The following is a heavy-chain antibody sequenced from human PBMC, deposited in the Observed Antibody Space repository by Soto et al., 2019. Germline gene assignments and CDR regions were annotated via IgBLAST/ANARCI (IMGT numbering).Heavy chain of an antibody. Sequence: PGGSLRLSCTASGFTFGDYAMSWVRQAPGKGLEWVGFIRSKGSGGTSEYAASVKGRFTFSRDDSKSIAYLQMNSLEIEDTAVYYCTRDQPITPWGQGTMVTVSS. CDR2: IRSKGSGGTS. CDR1: GFTFGDYA. V-gene: IGHV3-49*04. J-gene: IGHJ3*01. D-gene: IGHD3-10*01. CDR3: TRDQPITP.